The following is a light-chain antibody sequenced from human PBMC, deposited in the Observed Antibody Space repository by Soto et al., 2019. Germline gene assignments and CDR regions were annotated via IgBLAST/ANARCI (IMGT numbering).Light chain of an antibody. CDR3: QSYDIRLRGYA. V-gene: IGLV1-40*01. Sequence: QSVLTQPPSVSGAPGQRVTISCYGGSSNIGAGYAVHWYHQLPVAVPRLVIYLNNNRPSGVPDRISGSKSGTSASLAITGLQDEDEADYYCQSYDIRLRGYAFGTGTKDTV. CDR2: LNN. CDR1: SSNIGAGYA. J-gene: IGLJ1*01.